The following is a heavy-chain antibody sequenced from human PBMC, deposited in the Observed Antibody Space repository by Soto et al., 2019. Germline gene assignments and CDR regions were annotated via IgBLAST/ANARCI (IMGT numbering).Heavy chain of an antibody. CDR2: IIPIFGTA. CDR3: ARDGGKDIVVVPAAEAFDY. J-gene: IGHJ4*02. D-gene: IGHD2-2*01. Sequence: QVQLVQSGAEVKKPGSSVKVSCKASGGTFSSYAISWVRQAPGQGLEWMGGIIPIFGTANYAQKFQGRVTITADESTSTAYMELSSLRSKDTAVYYCARDGGKDIVVVPAAEAFDYWGQGTLVTVSS. V-gene: IGHV1-69*01. CDR1: GGTFSSYA.